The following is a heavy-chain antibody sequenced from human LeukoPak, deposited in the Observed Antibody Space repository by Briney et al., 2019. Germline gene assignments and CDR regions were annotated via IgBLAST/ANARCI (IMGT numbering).Heavy chain of an antibody. D-gene: IGHD1-26*01. CDR2: INPSGGST. CDR1: GYTSTSYY. J-gene: IGHJ4*02. V-gene: IGHV1-46*01. CDR3: ARDLTAWDYFDY. Sequence: ASVKVSCKASGYTSTSYYMHWVRQAPGQGLEWMGIINPSGGSTSYAQKFQGRVTMTRDTSTSTVYMELSSLRSEDTAVYYCARDLTAWDYFDYWGQGTLVTVSS.